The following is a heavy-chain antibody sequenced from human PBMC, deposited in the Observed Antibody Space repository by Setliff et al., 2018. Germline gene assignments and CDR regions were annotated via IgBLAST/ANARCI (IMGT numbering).Heavy chain of an antibody. D-gene: IGHD6-19*01. CDR2: IDYSGST. CDR1: GGSISSGDYY. Sequence: PSETLSLTCTVSGGSISSGDYYWNWIRQPPGKGREWVGYIDYSGSTYYNPSLKSRVSMSVDTSKNHFSLELTSVTAADTAVYYCARAPVGDRNGLFDSWGQGTWVTVAS. CDR3: ARAPVGDRNGLFDS. J-gene: IGHJ4*02. V-gene: IGHV4-30-4*08.